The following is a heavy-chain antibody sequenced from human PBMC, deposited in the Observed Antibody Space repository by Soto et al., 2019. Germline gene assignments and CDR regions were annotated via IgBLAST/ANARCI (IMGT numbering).Heavy chain of an antibody. D-gene: IGHD5-12*01. J-gene: IGHJ4*01. V-gene: IGHV4-59*01. CDR3: ARVPYSGYVFDY. CDR1: GGSISSSY. CDR2: IYYSGST. Sequence: SETQSRTCTVSGGSISSSYWSCIRQPPGKGLEWIGYIYYSGSTNYNPSLKSRVTISVDTSKNQFSLKLSSVTAADTAVYYCARVPYSGYVFDYWGQGTLVTVSS.